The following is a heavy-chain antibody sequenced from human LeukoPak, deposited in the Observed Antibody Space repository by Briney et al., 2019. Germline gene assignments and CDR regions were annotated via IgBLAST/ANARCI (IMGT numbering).Heavy chain of an antibody. CDR1: GFTISSNY. J-gene: IGHJ4*02. V-gene: IGHV3-53*01. CDR3: AREVGSSADY. Sequence: PGGSLRLSCAASGFTISSNYMSGVRQAPGKGLEWVSVIYSGGGTYYADSVRGRFTISRDNSKNTLYLQMNSLRAEDTAVYYCAREVGSSADYWGQGTLVIVSS. D-gene: IGHD6-13*01. CDR2: IYSGGGT.